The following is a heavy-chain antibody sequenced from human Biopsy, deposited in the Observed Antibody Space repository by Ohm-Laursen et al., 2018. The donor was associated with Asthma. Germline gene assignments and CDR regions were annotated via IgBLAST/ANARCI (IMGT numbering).Heavy chain of an antibody. CDR1: GFAFGNYA. J-gene: IGHJ6*02. Sequence: RSLRLSCAASGFAFGNYAMYWVRQAPGEGPEWVALISYDGREKGYVDSVKGRFTISRDNFRNTLYVEMSSLRPEDSATYYCAKDRFDGSVTSHYYYYGIDVWGQGTAVTVSS. CDR2: ISYDGREK. V-gene: IGHV3-30*18. CDR3: AKDRFDGSVTSHYYYYGIDV. D-gene: IGHD3-10*01.